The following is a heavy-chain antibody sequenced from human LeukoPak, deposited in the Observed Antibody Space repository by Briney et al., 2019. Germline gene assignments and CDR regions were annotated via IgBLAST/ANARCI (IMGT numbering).Heavy chain of an antibody. Sequence: SETLSLTCAVSSGSIFRSNWWSWVRQPPGKGLEWIGQIFHSGSTSYSPSLKSRVTISVDKSKNQFSLRLTSVTAADTAVYYCARGQGYSYGYEWFDPWGQGTLVTVSS. D-gene: IGHD5-18*01. CDR2: IFHSGST. J-gene: IGHJ5*02. CDR3: ARGQGYSYGYEWFDP. CDR1: SGSIFRSNW. V-gene: IGHV4-4*02.